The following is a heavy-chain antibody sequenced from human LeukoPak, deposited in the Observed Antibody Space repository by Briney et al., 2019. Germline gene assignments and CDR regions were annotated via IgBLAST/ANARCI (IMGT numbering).Heavy chain of an antibody. D-gene: IGHD6-13*01. V-gene: IGHV1-2*02. CDR3: AREYIAAAAPPSDY. Sequence: GASVKVSYKASGYTFTGYYMHWVRQAPGQGLEWMGWINPNSGGTNYAQKFQGRVTMTRDTSISTAYMELSRLRSDDTAVYYCAREYIAAAAPPSDYWGQGTLVTVSS. CDR1: GYTFTGYY. CDR2: INPNSGGT. J-gene: IGHJ4*02.